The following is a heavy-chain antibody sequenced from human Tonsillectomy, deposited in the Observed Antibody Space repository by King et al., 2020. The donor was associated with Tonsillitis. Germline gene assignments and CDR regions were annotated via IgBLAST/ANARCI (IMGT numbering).Heavy chain of an antibody. CDR3: AKDLPLMTPVTSHYYGMDV. CDR2: IYSGGSST. CDR1: GFTFSSYA. D-gene: IGHD4-17*01. Sequence: VQLVESGGGLVQPGGSLRLSCAASGFTFSSYAMSWVRQAPGKGLEWVSVIYSGGSSTYYADSVKGRFTISRDNSKNTLYLQMNSLRAEDTAVYYCAKDLPLMTPVTSHYYGMDVWGQGTTVTVSS. J-gene: IGHJ6*02. V-gene: IGHV3-23*03.